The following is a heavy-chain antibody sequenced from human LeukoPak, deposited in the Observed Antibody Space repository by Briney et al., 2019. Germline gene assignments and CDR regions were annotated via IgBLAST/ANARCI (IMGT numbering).Heavy chain of an antibody. J-gene: IGHJ3*02. Sequence: SETLSLTCTVSGGSISSSSYYWGWIRQPPGKGLEWIGSIYYSGSTYYNPSLKSRVTISVDTSKNQSSLKLSSVTAADTAVYYCARRVYDRGVGAFDIWGQGTMVTVSS. V-gene: IGHV4-39*01. CDR2: IYYSGST. CDR3: ARRVYDRGVGAFDI. D-gene: IGHD2-8*01. CDR1: GGSISSSSYY.